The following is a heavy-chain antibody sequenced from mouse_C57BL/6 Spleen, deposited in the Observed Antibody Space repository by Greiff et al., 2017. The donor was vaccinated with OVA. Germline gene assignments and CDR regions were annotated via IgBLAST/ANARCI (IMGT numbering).Heavy chain of an antibody. Sequence: QVQLKQPGAELVKPGASVKLSCKASGYTFTSYWMHWVKQRPGQGLEWIGMIHPNSGSTNYNEKFKSKATLTVDKSSSTAYMQLSSLTSEDSAVYYGARERDYGSSPWYFDVWGTGTTVTVSS. CDR2: IHPNSGST. J-gene: IGHJ1*03. CDR3: ARERDYGSSPWYFDV. V-gene: IGHV1-64*01. CDR1: GYTFTSYW. D-gene: IGHD1-1*01.